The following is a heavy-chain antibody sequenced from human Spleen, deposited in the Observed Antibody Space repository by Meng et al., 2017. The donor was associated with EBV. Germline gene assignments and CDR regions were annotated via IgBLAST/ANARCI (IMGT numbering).Heavy chain of an antibody. CDR1: GESFSGHY. J-gene: IGHJ5*02. CDR3: ARQSTYRLLDP. D-gene: IGHD3-16*02. V-gene: IGHV4-34*01. Sequence: LHHRGGVLLKPSETLSLTAALSGESFSGHYWTWIRQPPGKGLEWMGEINESGITNYNPSLKRRVTLSIDTSERHSSLNLSSVTAADTAVYYCARQSTYRLLDPWGQGTLVTVSS. CDR2: INESGIT.